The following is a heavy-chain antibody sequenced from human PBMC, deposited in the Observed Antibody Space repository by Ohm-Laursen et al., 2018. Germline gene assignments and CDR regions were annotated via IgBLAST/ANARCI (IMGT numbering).Heavy chain of an antibody. Sequence: SLRLSCAASGFTFSNYGMNWVRQAPGKGLEWVSSISDSGGDTYYADSVKGRFTISRDNSKNTLYLQMNSLRAEDTAVYYCATQTSADYFDYWGQGTLVTVSS. CDR3: ATQTSADYFDY. V-gene: IGHV3-23*01. CDR1: GFTFSNYG. CDR2: ISDSGGDT. J-gene: IGHJ4*02.